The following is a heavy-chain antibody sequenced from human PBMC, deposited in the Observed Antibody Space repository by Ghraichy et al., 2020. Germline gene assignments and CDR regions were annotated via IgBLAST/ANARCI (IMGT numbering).Heavy chain of an antibody. J-gene: IGHJ6*03. CDR3: ARVNGRNYAPLSYMDV. CDR2: IYHSGST. CDR1: GGSISSGGYS. V-gene: IGHV4-30-2*01. Sequence: SETLSLTCAVSGGSISSGGYSWSWIRQPPGKGLEWIGYIYHSGSTYYNPSLKSRVTISVDRSKNQFSLKLSSVTAADTAVYYCARVNGRNYAPLSYMDVWGKGATVTVSS. D-gene: IGHD4/OR15-4a*01.